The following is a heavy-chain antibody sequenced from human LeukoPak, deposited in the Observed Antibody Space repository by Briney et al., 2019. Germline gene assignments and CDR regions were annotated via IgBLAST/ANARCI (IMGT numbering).Heavy chain of an antibody. Sequence: GGSLRLSCAASGFTFSSYWMSWVRQAPGKGLEWVANIKQDGSEKYYVDSVKGRFTISRDNAKNSLYLQMNSLRAEDTAVYYCARDHGSGSYYTFDYWGQGTLVTVSS. CDR3: ARDHGSGSYYTFDY. CDR2: IKQDGSEK. J-gene: IGHJ4*02. CDR1: GFTFSSYW. D-gene: IGHD3-10*01. V-gene: IGHV3-7*01.